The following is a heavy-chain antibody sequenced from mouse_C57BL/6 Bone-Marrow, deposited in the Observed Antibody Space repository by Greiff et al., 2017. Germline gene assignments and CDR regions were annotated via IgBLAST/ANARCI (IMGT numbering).Heavy chain of an antibody. D-gene: IGHD2-2*01. CDR3: TTMVTPFAY. V-gene: IGHV14-4*01. Sequence: EVHLVASGAELVRPGASVTLSCTASGFNIKDDYMHWVKQRPEQGLEWIGWIDPENGDTEYASKFQSKATITADTSSNTAYLQLSSLTSEDTAFYYCTTMVTPFAYWGQGTLVTVSA. J-gene: IGHJ3*01. CDR1: GFNIKDDY. CDR2: IDPENGDT.